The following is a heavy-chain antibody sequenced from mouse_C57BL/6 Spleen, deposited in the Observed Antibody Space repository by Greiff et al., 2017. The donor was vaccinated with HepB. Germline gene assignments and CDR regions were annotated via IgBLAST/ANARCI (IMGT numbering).Heavy chain of an antibody. V-gene: IGHV1-52*01. J-gene: IGHJ1*03. CDR1: GYTFTSYW. D-gene: IGHD2-3*01. CDR3: ARAYDGYPYWYFDV. CDR2: IDPSDSET. Sequence: VQLQQPGAELVRPGSSVKLSCKASGYTFTSYWMHWVKQRPIQGLEWIGNIDPSDSETHYNQKFKDKATLTVDKSSNTAYMQLSSLTSEDSAVYYCARAYDGYPYWYFDVWGTGTTVTVSS.